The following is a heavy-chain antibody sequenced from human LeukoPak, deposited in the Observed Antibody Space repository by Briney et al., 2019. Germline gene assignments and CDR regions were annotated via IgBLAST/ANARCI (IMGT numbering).Heavy chain of an antibody. CDR3: ARDWWGPDRIAAANGLDP. D-gene: IGHD6-13*01. J-gene: IGHJ5*02. CDR2: INPNNGAT. V-gene: IGHV1-2*02. CDR1: GFTFTAYY. Sequence: ASVKVSCKASGFTFTAYYINWVRQAPGQGLEWMGWINPNNGATNSAQKFQGRVTMTRDTSINTSYMEFSRLTSDDTAVYYCARDWWGPDRIAAANGLDPWGQGTLVIVSS.